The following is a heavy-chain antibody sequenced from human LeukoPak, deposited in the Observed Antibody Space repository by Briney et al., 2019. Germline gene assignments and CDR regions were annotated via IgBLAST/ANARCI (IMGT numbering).Heavy chain of an antibody. CDR1: GGSFSGYY. CDR3: ARAPGYCSSTSCYYLDY. D-gene: IGHD2-2*01. J-gene: IGHJ4*02. V-gene: IGHV4-34*01. CDR2: INHSGST. Sequence: PSETLSLTCAVYGGSFSGYYWSWIRQPPGKGLEWIGEINHSGSTNYNPSLKSRVTISVDTSKNQFSLKLSSVTAADTAVYYCARAPGYCSSTSCYYLDYWGQGTLVTVSS.